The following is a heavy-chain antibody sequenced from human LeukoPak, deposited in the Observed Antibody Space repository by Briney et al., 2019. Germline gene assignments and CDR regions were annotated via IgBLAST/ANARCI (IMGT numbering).Heavy chain of an antibody. CDR1: GYTFTSYG. CDR2: ISAYNGNT. CDR3: AKARGNIVGGVFDY. Sequence: ASLKVSCKASGYTFTSYGISWVRQAPGQGLEWMGWISAYNGNTNYAQKLQGRVTMTTDTSTSTAYMELRSLRAEDTAVYYCAKARGNIVGGVFDYWGQGTLVTVSS. D-gene: IGHD2-21*01. J-gene: IGHJ4*02. V-gene: IGHV1-18*01.